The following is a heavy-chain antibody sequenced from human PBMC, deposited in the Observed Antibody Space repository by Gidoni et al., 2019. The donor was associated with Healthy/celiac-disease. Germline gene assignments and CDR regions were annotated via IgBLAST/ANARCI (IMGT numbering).Heavy chain of an antibody. CDR1: GFTFSSYA. Sequence: QVQLVESGGGVVQPGGSLRLSCAASGFTFSSYAMHWVRQAPGKGLEWVAVISYDGSNKYYADSVKGRFTISRDNSKNTLYLQMNSLRAEDTAVYYCASYYGMDVWGQGTTVTVSS. V-gene: IGHV3-30-3*01. J-gene: IGHJ6*02. CDR2: ISYDGSNK. CDR3: ASYYGMDV.